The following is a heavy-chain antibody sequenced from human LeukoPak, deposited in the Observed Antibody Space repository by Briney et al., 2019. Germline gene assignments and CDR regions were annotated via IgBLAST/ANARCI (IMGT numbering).Heavy chain of an antibody. V-gene: IGHV1-8*01. CDR2: MNPNSGNT. D-gene: IGHD3-10*01. CDR3: ARGAITMVRGVIDY. Sequence: ASVKVSCKASGYTFTSYDINWVQQATGQGLEWMGWMNPNSGNTGYAQKFQGRVTMTRNTSISTAYMELSSLRSEDTAVYYCARGAITMVRGVIDYWGQGTLVTVSS. CDR1: GYTFTSYD. J-gene: IGHJ4*02.